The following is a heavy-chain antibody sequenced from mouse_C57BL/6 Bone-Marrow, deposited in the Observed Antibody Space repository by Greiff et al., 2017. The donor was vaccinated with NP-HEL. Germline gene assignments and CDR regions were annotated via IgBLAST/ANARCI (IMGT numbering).Heavy chain of an antibody. D-gene: IGHD1-1*01. J-gene: IGHJ1*03. V-gene: IGHV5-4*01. Sequence: EVHLVESGGGLVKPGGSLKLSCAASGFTFSSYAMSWVRQTPEKRLEWVATISDGGSYTYYPDNVKGRFTISRDNAKNNLYLQMSHLKSEDTAMYYCASPSYYGSSHWYFDVWGTGTTVTVSS. CDR2: ISDGGSYT. CDR3: ASPSYYGSSHWYFDV. CDR1: GFTFSSYA.